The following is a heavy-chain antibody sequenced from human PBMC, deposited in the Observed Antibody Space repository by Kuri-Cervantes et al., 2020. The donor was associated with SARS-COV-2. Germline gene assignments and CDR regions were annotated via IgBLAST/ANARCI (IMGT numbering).Heavy chain of an antibody. Sequence: SGKVSCKASGGTFSSYAISWVRQAPGQGLEWMGGIIPIFGTANYAQKFQGRVTITADKSTSTAYMELSSLRSEDTAVYYCARDRGEQWLVSHYYYYGMDVWGQGTTVTVSS. V-gene: IGHV1-69*06. CDR1: GGTFSSYA. CDR3: ARDRGEQWLVSHYYYYGMDV. J-gene: IGHJ6*02. D-gene: IGHD6-19*01. CDR2: IIPIFGTA.